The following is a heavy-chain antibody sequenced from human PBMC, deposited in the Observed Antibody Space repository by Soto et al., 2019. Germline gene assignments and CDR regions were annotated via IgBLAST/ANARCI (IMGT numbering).Heavy chain of an antibody. CDR1: GFAFRYST. J-gene: IGHJ4*02. V-gene: IGHV3-64D*06. CDR2: STYTGDTP. D-gene: IGHD1-26*01. CDR3: VKDYSHGRFPDY. Sequence: GGSLRLSCSASGFAFRYSTMHWVRQAPGRGLEQLGTSTYTGDTPYYADSVKGRFTISRDNSQSTLYLQMSSLRPEDTGVYFCVKDYSHGRFPDYWGQGTLVTVSS.